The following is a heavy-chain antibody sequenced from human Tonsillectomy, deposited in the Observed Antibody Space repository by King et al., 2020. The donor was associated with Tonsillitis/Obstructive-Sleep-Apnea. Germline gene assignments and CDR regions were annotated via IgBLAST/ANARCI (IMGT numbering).Heavy chain of an antibody. V-gene: IGHV1-46*01. CDR1: GYTFTSYY. D-gene: IGHD2-2*01. CDR2: INPSGGST. Sequence: QLVQSGAEVKKPGASVKVSCKASGYTFTSYYMHWVRQAPGQGLEWMGIINPSGGSTSYAQKFQGRVTMTRDTSTSTVYMELSSLRSEDTAVYYCARDRARIVVVPAAIDYWGQGTLVTVSS. CDR3: ARDRARIVVVPAAIDY. J-gene: IGHJ4*02.